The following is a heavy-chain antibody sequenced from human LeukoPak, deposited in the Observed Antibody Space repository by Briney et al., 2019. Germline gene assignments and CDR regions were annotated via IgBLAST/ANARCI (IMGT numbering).Heavy chain of an antibody. CDR3: AKDQSRVGASDPFDS. J-gene: IGHJ4*02. CDR1: GFTFSSYA. D-gene: IGHD1-26*01. CDR2: ISGSGATT. Sequence: PGGSLRLSCAASGFTFSSYAMTWVRQAPGKGLEWVSSISGSGATTYYADSVKGRFTISRDNSKNTVYLQMNSLRAEDTAVYYCAKDQSRVGASDPFDSWGQGMQVGVSS. V-gene: IGHV3-23*01.